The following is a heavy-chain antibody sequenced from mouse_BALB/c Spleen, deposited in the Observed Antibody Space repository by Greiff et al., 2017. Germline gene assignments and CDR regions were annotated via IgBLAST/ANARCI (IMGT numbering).Heavy chain of an antibody. CDR1: GFTFSDYY. J-gene: IGHJ4*01. Sequence: EVQVVESGGGLVKPGGSLKLSCAASGFTFSDYYMYWVRQTPEKRLEWVATISDGGSYTYYPDSVKGRFTISRDNAKNNLYLQMSSLKSEDTAMYYCAKAYYRPYYYAMDYWGQGTSVTVSS. V-gene: IGHV5-4*02. CDR2: ISDGGSYT. CDR3: AKAYYRPYYYAMDY. D-gene: IGHD2-14*01.